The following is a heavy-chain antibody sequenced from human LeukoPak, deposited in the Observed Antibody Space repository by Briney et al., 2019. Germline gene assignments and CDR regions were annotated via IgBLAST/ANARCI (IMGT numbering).Heavy chain of an antibody. CDR1: GFTFDDYG. J-gene: IGHJ4*02. CDR2: IQDDGSDK. CDR3: ARDGVLYTRDY. D-gene: IGHD2-2*02. V-gene: IGHV3-7*01. Sequence: GGSLRLSCAASGFTFDDYGMSWVRQAPGKGLEWVANIQDDGSDKYYLDSVKGRFTVSRDNAKNLLYLQMDSLRADDTAVYYCARDGVLYTRDYWGQGTLVIVSS.